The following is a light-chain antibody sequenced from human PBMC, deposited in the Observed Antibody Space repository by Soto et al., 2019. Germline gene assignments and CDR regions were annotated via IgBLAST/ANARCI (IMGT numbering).Light chain of an antibody. CDR2: DVS. CDR1: SSDVGGYNY. CDR3: SSYTSSSTLGV. Sequence: QSVLTQPASVSGFPEQKITISCTGTSSDVGGYNYVSWYQQHPGKAPKLMIYDVSNRPSGVSNRFSGSKSGNTASLTISGLQAEDEADYYCSSYTSSSTLGVFGTGTKVTVL. J-gene: IGLJ1*01. V-gene: IGLV2-14*01.